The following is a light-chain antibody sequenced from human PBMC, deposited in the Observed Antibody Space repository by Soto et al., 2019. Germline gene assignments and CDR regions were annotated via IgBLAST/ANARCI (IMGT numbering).Light chain of an antibody. J-gene: IGLJ2*01. CDR2: GNS. V-gene: IGLV1-40*01. Sequence: QSVLTQPPSVSGAPGQRVTISCTGSSSNIGAGYDVHWYQQLPGTAPKLLIYGNSNRPSGVPDRFSGSKSGTSASLAITGLQAEDEADYYCQSYDSSPSGCEVFGGGTKLTVL. CDR3: QSYDSSPSGCEV. CDR1: SSNIGAGYD.